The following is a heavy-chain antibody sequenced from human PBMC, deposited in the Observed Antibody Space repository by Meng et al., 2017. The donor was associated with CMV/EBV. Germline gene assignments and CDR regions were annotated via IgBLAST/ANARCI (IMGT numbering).Heavy chain of an antibody. Sequence: SETLSLTCTVSGGSISSYYWSWIRQPPGKGLEWIGYIYYSGSTNYNPSLKSRVTISVDTSKNQFSLKLSFVTAADTAVYYCARVVAGFDPWGQGTLVTVSS. CDR3: ARVVAGFDP. V-gene: IGHV4-59*01. D-gene: IGHD6-19*01. J-gene: IGHJ5*02. CDR1: GGSISSYY. CDR2: IYYSGST.